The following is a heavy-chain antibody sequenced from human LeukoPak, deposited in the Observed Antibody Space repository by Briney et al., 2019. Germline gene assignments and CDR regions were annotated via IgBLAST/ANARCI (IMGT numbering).Heavy chain of an antibody. D-gene: IGHD1-1*01. CDR3: ARGPPRGKYYYMDV. V-gene: IGHV3-13*01. CDR1: GFTFSSFY. J-gene: IGHJ6*03. CDR2: IGTASDT. Sequence: GRSLRLSCAASGFTFSSFYMHWVRQPTGQGLEWDSSIGTASDTYYPGSVEGRFTLSRDNAKNSLYLQMNSLTAGDTAVYYCARGPPRGKYYYMDVWGKGTTGTVSS.